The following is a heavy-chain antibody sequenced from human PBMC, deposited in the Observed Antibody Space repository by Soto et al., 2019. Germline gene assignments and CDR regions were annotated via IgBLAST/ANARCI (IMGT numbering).Heavy chain of an antibody. J-gene: IGHJ4*02. V-gene: IGHV1-69*01. CDR1: GGTFSSYA. Sequence: QVQLVQSGAEVKKPGSSVKVSCKASGGTFSSYAISWVRQAPGQGLEWMGGIIPIFGTANYAQKFQGRVTITADESTSTAYMELSSLRSEDTAVYYCASGQMTTVTTDGLGYFDYWGQGTLVTVSS. D-gene: IGHD4-17*01. CDR3: ASGQMTTVTTDGLGYFDY. CDR2: IIPIFGTA.